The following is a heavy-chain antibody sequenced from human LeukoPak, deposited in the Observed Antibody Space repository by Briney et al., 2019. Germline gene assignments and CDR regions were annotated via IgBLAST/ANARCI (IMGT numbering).Heavy chain of an antibody. CDR3: AKHESSSGYYPRSEFDY. D-gene: IGHD3-22*01. J-gene: IGHJ4*02. V-gene: IGHV3-23*01. CDR2: ISGSGGST. CDR1: GFTFSSYA. Sequence: GGSLRLSCAASGFTFSSYAMSWVRQAPGKGLEWVSAISGSGGSTYYADSVKGLFTISRDNSKNTLYLQMNSLRAEDTAVYYCAKHESSSGYYPRSEFDYWGQGTLVTVSS.